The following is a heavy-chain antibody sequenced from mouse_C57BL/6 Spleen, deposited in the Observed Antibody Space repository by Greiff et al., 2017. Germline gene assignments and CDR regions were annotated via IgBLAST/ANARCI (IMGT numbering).Heavy chain of an antibody. CDR1: GFTFSSYG. CDR2: ISSGGSYT. D-gene: IGHD1-1*01. J-gene: IGHJ2*01. CDR3: GRKGGTTVVATDY. Sequence: EVQVVESGGDLVKPGGSLKLSCAASGFTFSSYGMSWVRQTPDKRLEWVATISSGGSYTYYPDSVKGRFTISRDNAKNTLYLQMSSLKSEDTAMYYCGRKGGTTVVATDYWGQGTTLTVSS. V-gene: IGHV5-6*01.